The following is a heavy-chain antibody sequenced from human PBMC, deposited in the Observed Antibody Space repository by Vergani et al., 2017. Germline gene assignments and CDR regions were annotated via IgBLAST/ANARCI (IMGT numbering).Heavy chain of an antibody. CDR3: AKDRVGSSWYGRYYYGMDV. CDR1: GFSFNSYW. CDR2: IKSDGSIT. Sequence: DVHLAESGGGFFQPGGSLRLSCSASGFSFNSYWMHWVRQVPGKGLLWVSRIKSDGSITAYADSVKGRFTISRDNSKNTLYLQMNSLRAEDTAVYYCAKDRVGSSWYGRYYYGMDVWGQGTTVTVSS. J-gene: IGHJ6*02. D-gene: IGHD6-13*01. V-gene: IGHV3-74*03.